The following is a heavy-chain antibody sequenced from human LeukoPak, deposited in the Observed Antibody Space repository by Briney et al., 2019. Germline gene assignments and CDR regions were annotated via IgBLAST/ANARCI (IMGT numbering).Heavy chain of an antibody. CDR2: INPNSGGT. V-gene: IGHV1-2*02. CDR3: ARDHDLGGYLSQFDP. CDR1: GYTFTGYY. J-gene: IGHJ5*02. Sequence: GASVKVSCKASGYTFTGYYMHWVRQAPGQGLEWMGWINPNSGGTNYAQKFQGRVTMTRDTSISTAYMELSRLRSDDTAIYYCARDHDLGGYLSQFDPWGQGTLVTVSS. D-gene: IGHD3-22*01.